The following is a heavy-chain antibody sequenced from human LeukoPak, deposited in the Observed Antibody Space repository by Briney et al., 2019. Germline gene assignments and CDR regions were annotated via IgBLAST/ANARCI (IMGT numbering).Heavy chain of an antibody. D-gene: IGHD4-11*01. J-gene: IGHJ6*03. CDR2: MNPNSGNT. Sequence: ASVKVSCKASGYTFTSYDINWVRQATGQGLEWMGWMNPNSGNTRYAQKFQGRVTITRNTSISTAYMELSSLRSEDTAVYYCARAGRGADYSYYYYMDVWGKGTTVTVSS. CDR3: ARAGRGADYSYYYYMDV. CDR1: GYTFTSYD. V-gene: IGHV1-8*03.